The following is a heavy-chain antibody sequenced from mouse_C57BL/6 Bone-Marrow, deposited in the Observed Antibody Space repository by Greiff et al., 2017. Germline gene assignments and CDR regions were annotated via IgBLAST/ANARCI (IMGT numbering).Heavy chain of an antibody. J-gene: IGHJ3*01. D-gene: IGHD2-4*01. Sequence: QVQLQQSGPELVKPGASVKISCKASGYAFSSSWMNWVKQRPGKGLEWIGRIYPGTGGTNYNGKFKGKATLTADKSSSTAYMQLSSLTSEDSAVXFCARDYDRFADWGQGTLVTVSA. CDR1: GYAFSSSW. CDR2: IYPGTGGT. V-gene: IGHV1-82*01. CDR3: ARDYDRFAD.